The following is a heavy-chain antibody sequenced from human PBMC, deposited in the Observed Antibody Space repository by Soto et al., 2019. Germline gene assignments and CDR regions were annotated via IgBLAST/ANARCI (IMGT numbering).Heavy chain of an antibody. CDR2: INPTDSYT. J-gene: IGHJ4*02. CDR1: GNNFINYW. Sequence: GESLKISCQGSGNNFINYWISWVRQMPGKGLELMGRINPTDSYTNYSPSFQGHVTISVDKSISTAYLQWSSLKASDTAMYYCARLHWYCTGSRCYYFDYWGQGTLVTVSS. V-gene: IGHV5-10-1*01. CDR3: ARLHWYCTGSRCYYFDY. D-gene: IGHD2-15*01.